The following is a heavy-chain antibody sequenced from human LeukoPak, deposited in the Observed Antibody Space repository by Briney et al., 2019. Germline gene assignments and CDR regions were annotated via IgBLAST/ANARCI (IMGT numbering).Heavy chain of an antibody. CDR1: GFTFDDYG. Sequence: GGSLRLSCVASGFTFDDYGMSWVRQAPGKGLEWVSAINWNGGRTGYADSVKGRFTISRDNAKNSLYLQMNSLRAEDTAVYYCARDGSSSWSTYYYYYMDVWGKGTTVTVSS. CDR3: ARDGSSSWSTYYYYYMDV. V-gene: IGHV3-20*04. D-gene: IGHD6-13*01. J-gene: IGHJ6*03. CDR2: INWNGGRT.